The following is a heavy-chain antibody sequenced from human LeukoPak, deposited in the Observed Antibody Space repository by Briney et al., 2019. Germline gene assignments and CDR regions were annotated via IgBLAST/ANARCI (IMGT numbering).Heavy chain of an antibody. J-gene: IGHJ6*02. CDR3: ASYGDYTYYYYYGMDV. Sequence: ASVKVSCKASGYTFTSYYMHWVRQAPGQGLEWMGIINPSGGNTNYAQKFQGRVTMTRDTSTSTVYMELRSLRSDDTAVYYCASYGDYTYYYYYGMDVWGQGTTVTVSS. V-gene: IGHV1-46*01. CDR2: INPSGGNT. D-gene: IGHD4-17*01. CDR1: GYTFTSYY.